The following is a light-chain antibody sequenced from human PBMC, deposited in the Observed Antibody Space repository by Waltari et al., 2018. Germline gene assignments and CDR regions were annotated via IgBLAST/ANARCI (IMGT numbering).Light chain of an antibody. CDR3: QTGGHGTWV. CDR1: SGHSSNV. J-gene: IGLJ3*02. CDR2: VNSDGSH. Sequence: QLVLTQSPSASASLGASVKLTCTLSSGHSSNVIAWLQQQPEKGPRYLMKVNSDGSHSKGDKIPDRFSASSSGAEQYLSLASLQAEDEADYYCQTGGHGTWVFGGGTKLTVL. V-gene: IGLV4-69*01.